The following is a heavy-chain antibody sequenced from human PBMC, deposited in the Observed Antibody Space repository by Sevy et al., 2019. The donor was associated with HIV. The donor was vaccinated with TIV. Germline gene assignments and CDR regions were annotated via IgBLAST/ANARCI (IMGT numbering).Heavy chain of an antibody. V-gene: IGHV3-30*18. CDR1: GFTFSSYG. Sequence: GGSLRLSCAASGFTFSSYGMHWVRQAPGKGLEWVAVISYDGSNKYYADSVKGRFTISRDNSKNTLYLQMNSLRAEDTAVYYCAKELGSAGAAGWFDPWGQGTMVTVSS. D-gene: IGHD6-13*01. CDR3: AKELGSAGAAGWFDP. J-gene: IGHJ5*02. CDR2: ISYDGSNK.